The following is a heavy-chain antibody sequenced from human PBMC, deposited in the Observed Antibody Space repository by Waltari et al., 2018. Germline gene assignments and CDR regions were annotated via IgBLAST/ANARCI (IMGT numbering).Heavy chain of an antibody. CDR1: GYLISISG. D-gene: IGHD6-13*01. CDR3: ARDDVDSSNFGGF. J-gene: IGHJ4*02. CDR2: IYPYNGNT. Sequence: QLVQSGAEVKKPGASVTVSCKVSGYLISISGITWVRKAPGQVLEWVGWIYPYNGNTKYKQNLQGRVTMTTDTPTTTAYMEIRSLRSDDTAIYYCARDDVDSSNFGGFWGQGTLVTVSS. V-gene: IGHV1-18*01.